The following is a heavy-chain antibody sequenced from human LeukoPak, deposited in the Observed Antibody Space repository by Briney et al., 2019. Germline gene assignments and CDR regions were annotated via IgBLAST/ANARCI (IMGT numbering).Heavy chain of an antibody. V-gene: IGHV3-48*04. Sequence: PGGSLRLSCAASGFTFSSYSMNWVRQAPGKGPEWISYISSSGRSIYYADSVKGRFTISRDNAKNSVYLQMNRLSVEDTAIYYCAKEDIAGNGFPFDSWGQGPMVTVSS. CDR3: AKEDIAGNGFPFDS. CDR2: ISSSGRSI. D-gene: IGHD5-12*01. J-gene: IGHJ4*02. CDR1: GFTFSSYS.